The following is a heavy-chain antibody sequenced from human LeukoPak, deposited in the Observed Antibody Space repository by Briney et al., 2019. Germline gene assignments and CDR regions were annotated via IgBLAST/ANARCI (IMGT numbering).Heavy chain of an antibody. CDR1: GYTFTSYG. J-gene: IGHJ4*02. CDR2: ISGYNGKT. V-gene: IGHV1-18*01. CDR3: AKRGLSTLHYFDY. D-gene: IGHD2-2*01. Sequence: ASVKVSCKASGYTFTSYGISWVRQAPGQGLEWMGWISGYNGKTNYAQNLQGRVTMTTDTSTSTAYMELRSLRFDDTAVYYCAKRGLSTLHYFDYWGQGILVTVSS.